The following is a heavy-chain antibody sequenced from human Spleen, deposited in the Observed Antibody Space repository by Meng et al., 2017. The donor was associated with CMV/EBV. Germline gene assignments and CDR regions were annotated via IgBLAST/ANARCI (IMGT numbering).Heavy chain of an antibody. CDR3: TKPYDFWSGQTVDY. D-gene: IGHD3-3*01. CDR1: GFTFSDYA. CDR2: ISGSGGST. V-gene: IGHV3-23*01. Sequence: SGFTFSDYAMNWVRQAPGKGLEWVSDISGSGGSTHYADSVKGRFTISRDNSKNTLYLQMNSLRAEDTAVYYCTKPYDFWSGQTVDYWGQGTLVTVSS. J-gene: IGHJ4*02.